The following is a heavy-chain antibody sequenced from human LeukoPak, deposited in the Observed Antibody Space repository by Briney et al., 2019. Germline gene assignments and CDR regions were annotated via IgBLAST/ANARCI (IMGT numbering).Heavy chain of an antibody. CDR1: GGSIRSYY. D-gene: IGHD5-18*01. CDR2: TYTNGNT. CDR3: ARSGSSYGSPFDY. Sequence: SETLSLTCTVSGGSIRSYYWSWIRQPAGKGLEWIGRTYTNGNTNYNPSLESRVTMSVDTSRNQFSLKLISVTAADTAVYYCARSGSSYGSPFDYWGQGTLVTVSS. J-gene: IGHJ4*02. V-gene: IGHV4-4*07.